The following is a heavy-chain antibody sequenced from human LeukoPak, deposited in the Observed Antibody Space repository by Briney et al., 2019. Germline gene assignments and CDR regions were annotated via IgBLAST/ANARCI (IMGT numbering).Heavy chain of an antibody. J-gene: IGHJ4*02. CDR1: GFTFSDYY. CDR2: ISSSGSTI. D-gene: IGHD4-17*01. CDR3: AREMIKYAPTVTFSHDY. Sequence: GGPLRLSCAASGFTFSDYYMSWLRQAPGKGLEGVSYISSSGSTIYYADSVKGRFTISRDNAKNSLYLQMNSLRAEDTAVYYCAREMIKYAPTVTFSHDYWGQGTLVTVSS. V-gene: IGHV3-11*01.